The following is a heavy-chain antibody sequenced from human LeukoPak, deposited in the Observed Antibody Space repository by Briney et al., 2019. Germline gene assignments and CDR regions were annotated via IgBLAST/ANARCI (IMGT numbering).Heavy chain of an antibody. CDR2: IGISSGNT. D-gene: IGHD5-12*01. CDR3: ARDHRYAFDN. CDR1: ALNLFDYR. J-gene: IGHJ4*01. V-gene: IGHV3-48*01. Sequence: GGPRSFSCEASALNLFDYRINGFGQPPGKGLEWISYIGISSGNTKYADSVKGRFTISRDKARNSLYLQMNSLRVEDTAVYYCARDHRYAFDNWGHGTLVTVSS.